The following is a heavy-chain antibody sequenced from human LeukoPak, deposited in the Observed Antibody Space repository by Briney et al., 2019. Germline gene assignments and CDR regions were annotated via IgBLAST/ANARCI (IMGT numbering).Heavy chain of an antibody. D-gene: IGHD3-10*01. Sequence: GGSLRLSCAASGFTFSANWITWAGQAPGKGLNWVPNIKQDGSEKYYVDSVKGRFTISRDNAKNSLYLQMNSLRAEDTAVYFCAREPLLWFGETTDYFDYWGQGTLVTVSS. CDR1: GFTFSANW. V-gene: IGHV3-7*01. CDR3: AREPLLWFGETTDYFDY. CDR2: IKQDGSEK. J-gene: IGHJ4*02.